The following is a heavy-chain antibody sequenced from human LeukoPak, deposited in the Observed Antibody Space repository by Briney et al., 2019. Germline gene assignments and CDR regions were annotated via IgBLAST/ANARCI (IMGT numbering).Heavy chain of an antibody. CDR3: ARAISWELFVEYYFDY. J-gene: IGHJ4*02. Sequence: GASVKVSCKASGYTFTGYYMHWVRQAPGQGLEWMGIINPSGGSTSYAQKFQGRVTMTRDTSTSTVYMELSSLRSEDTAVYYCARAISWELFVEYYFDYWGQGTLVTVSS. D-gene: IGHD1-26*01. CDR2: INPSGGST. CDR1: GYTFTGYY. V-gene: IGHV1-46*01.